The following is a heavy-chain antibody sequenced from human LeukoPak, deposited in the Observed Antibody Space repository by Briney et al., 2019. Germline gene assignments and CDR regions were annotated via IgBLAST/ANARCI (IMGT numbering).Heavy chain of an antibody. D-gene: IGHD6-19*01. CDR2: ISYDGSNK. CDR1: GFTFRSYA. V-gene: IGHV3-30-3*01. J-gene: IGHJ4*02. Sequence: GSLRLSCAASGFTFRSYAMHWVRQAPGKGLEWVAVISYDGSNKYYADSVKGRFTISRDNSKNTLYLQMNSLRAEDTAVYYCAREEVAGTDYWGQGPLVTVSS. CDR3: AREEVAGTDY.